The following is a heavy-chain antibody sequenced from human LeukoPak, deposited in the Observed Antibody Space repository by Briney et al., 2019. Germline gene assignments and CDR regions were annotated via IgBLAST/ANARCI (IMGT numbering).Heavy chain of an antibody. V-gene: IGHV1-8*02. Sequence: ASVKVSCKASGYTFTGYYLHWVRQATGQGLEWMGWMNPNSGNTGYAQKFQGRVTMTRNTSISTAYMELSSLRSEDTAVYYCARRRGYSSGWRYFDYWGQGTLVTVSS. CDR2: MNPNSGNT. CDR1: GYTFTGYY. CDR3: ARRRGYSSGWRYFDY. J-gene: IGHJ4*02. D-gene: IGHD6-19*01.